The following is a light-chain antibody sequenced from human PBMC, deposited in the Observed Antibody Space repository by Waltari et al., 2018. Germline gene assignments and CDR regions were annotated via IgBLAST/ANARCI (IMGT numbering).Light chain of an antibody. CDR2: ETY. J-gene: IGLJ2*01. CDR3: GTWDSSLSGVV. V-gene: IGLV1-51*02. Sequence: SVLTQSPSVSAAPGQKVTISCSGSSTKIGGNFVAWYQQFPGSAPKLLIYETYKRPSGSPDRFSGSKSGTSATLGITGLQAGDEADYYCGTWDSSLSGVVFGGGTKVTVL. CDR1: STKIGGNF.